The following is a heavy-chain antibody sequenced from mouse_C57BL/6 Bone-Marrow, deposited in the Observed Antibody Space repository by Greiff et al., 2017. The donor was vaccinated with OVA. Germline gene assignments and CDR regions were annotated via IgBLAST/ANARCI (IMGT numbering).Heavy chain of an antibody. CDR3: TTYYSNFYYYAMDY. Sequence: VQLQQSGAELVRPGASVKLSCTASGFNFKDDFMHWVKQRPEQGLEWIGWIDPENGDTEYASKLQGKATITADTSSNTAYLQLSSLTSEDTAVYYCTTYYSNFYYYAMDYWGQGTSVTVSS. CDR1: GFNFKDDF. D-gene: IGHD2-5*01. J-gene: IGHJ4*01. V-gene: IGHV14-4*01. CDR2: IDPENGDT.